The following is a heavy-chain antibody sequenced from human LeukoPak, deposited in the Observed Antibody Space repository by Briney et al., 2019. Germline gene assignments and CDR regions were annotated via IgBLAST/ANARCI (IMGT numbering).Heavy chain of an antibody. CDR2: IIPIFGTA. Sequence: SVKVSCKASGGTFSSYTSSWERQAPGQGLEWMGGIIPIFGTANYAQKFQGRVTITTDESTSTAYMELSSLRSEDTAVYYCASNSGSGDAFDIWGQGTMVTVSS. V-gene: IGHV1-69*05. CDR3: ASNSGSGDAFDI. D-gene: IGHD1-26*01. J-gene: IGHJ3*02. CDR1: GGTFSSYT.